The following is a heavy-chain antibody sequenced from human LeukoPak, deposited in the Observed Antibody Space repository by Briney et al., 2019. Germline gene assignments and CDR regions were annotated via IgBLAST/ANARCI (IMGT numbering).Heavy chain of an antibody. V-gene: IGHV3-23*01. CDR1: GFTFSSYW. J-gene: IGHJ3*01. CDR3: AKDPNGDYLGAFDF. CDR2: IRGYDGGLST. Sequence: PGGSLRLSCAASGFTFSSYWMSWVRQAPGKGLEWVSAIRGYDGGLSTSYADSVKGRFTISRDNSKNTLYLQMNSLRAEDTAVYYCAKDPNGDYLGAFDFWGQGTMVTVSS. D-gene: IGHD4-17*01.